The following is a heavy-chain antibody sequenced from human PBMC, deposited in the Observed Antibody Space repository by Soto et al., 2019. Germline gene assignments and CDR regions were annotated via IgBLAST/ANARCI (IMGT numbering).Heavy chain of an antibody. CDR1: GFTVSNNY. J-gene: IGHJ4*02. D-gene: IGHD4-4*01. CDR3: AINGWGMATVGM. Sequence: EVQLVESGGGLVQPGGSLRLSCAASGFTVSNNYMIWFRLPPGKGLEWVSIIYSGGTTYYADSVKGRFTISRDNSKNTLSLQMNSPRVEDTAVYYCAINGWGMATVGMWGPGTLVTVSS. CDR2: IYSGGTT. V-gene: IGHV3-53*01.